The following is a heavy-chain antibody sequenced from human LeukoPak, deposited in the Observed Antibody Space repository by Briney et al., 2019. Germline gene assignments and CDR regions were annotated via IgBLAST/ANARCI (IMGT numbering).Heavy chain of an antibody. CDR2: ISSSSSYI. J-gene: IGHJ6*04. D-gene: IGHD3-10*02. CDR1: GFTFNSYN. CDR3: AELGITMIGGV. Sequence: GGSLRLSCTASGFTFNSYNMNWVRQAPGKGLEWVSSISSSSSYIYYADSVNGRFTISRDNAKNSLFLQMNSLRAEDTAVYYCAELGITMIGGVWGKGTTVTISS. V-gene: IGHV3-21*01.